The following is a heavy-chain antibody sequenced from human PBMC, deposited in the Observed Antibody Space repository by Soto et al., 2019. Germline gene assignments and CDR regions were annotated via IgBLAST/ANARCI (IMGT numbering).Heavy chain of an antibody. Sequence: QVQLVQSGAEVKKPGSSVKVSCKASGGTFSSYTISWVRQAPGQGLEWMGRIIPILGIANYAQTFQGRVTITADKSASTAYVGRSSLGSEDAAGYYCARGPAYGDYGDYVGGGTWFDPWGQGAMVTVSS. J-gene: IGHJ5*02. CDR1: GGTFSSYT. CDR2: IIPILGIA. V-gene: IGHV1-69*02. D-gene: IGHD4-17*01. CDR3: ARGPAYGDYGDYVGGGTWFDP.